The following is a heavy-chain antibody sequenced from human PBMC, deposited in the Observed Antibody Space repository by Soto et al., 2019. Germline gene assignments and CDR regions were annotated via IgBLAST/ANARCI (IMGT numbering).Heavy chain of an antibody. V-gene: IGHV1-2*04. J-gene: IGHJ6*02. Sequence: QVQLVQSGAEVKKPGASVKVSCKASGYTFTSYYMHWVRQAPGQGLEWMGWINPNSGGTNYAQKFQGWVTMTRDTSISTAYMELSRLRSDDTAVYYCARLSDGRGSRGNRNGMDVWGQGTTVTVSS. CDR1: GYTFTSYY. D-gene: IGHD1-26*01. CDR2: INPNSGGT. CDR3: ARLSDGRGSRGNRNGMDV.